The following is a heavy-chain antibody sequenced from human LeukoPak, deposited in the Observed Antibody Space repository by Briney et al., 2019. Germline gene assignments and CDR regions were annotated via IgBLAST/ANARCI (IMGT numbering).Heavy chain of an antibody. V-gene: IGHV3-23*01. D-gene: IGHD3-22*01. J-gene: IGHJ4*02. CDR1: GFTFSSYA. Sequence: GGSLRLSCAASGFTFSSYAMNWVRQAPGRGPEWVSSISAFGDNTYYAEFVKGRFTVSRDKSKDTVHLQMNSLRGEDTAVYYCALEPSYYDTWTGDLAYWGQAIMVSVSS. CDR3: ALEPSYYDTWTGDLAY. CDR2: ISAFGDNT.